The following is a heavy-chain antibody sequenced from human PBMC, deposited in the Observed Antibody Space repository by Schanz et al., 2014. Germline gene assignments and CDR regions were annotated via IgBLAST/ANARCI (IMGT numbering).Heavy chain of an antibody. CDR3: AKDLHSNSGNYYSYYFDS. CDR1: GFAFRSYA. CDR2: ISHDGNNK. D-gene: IGHD3-10*01. J-gene: IGHJ4*02. Sequence: QAQLVESGGGVVQPGRSLRLSCAASGFAFRSYAMHWVRQAPGKGLEWAALISHDGNNKHYVDSVKARFTISRDNSKNSVSLQMDSLRPEDTAVYFCAKDLHSNSGNYYSYYFDSWGPGALVTVSS. V-gene: IGHV3-30-3*01.